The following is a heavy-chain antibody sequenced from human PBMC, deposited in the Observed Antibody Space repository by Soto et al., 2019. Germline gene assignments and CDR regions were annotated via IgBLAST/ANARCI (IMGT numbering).Heavy chain of an antibody. CDR1: GGSISSSSYY. CDR2: IYYSGST. D-gene: IGHD4-17*01. CDR3: ARMVYGDRIDY. V-gene: IGHV4-39*01. J-gene: IGHJ4*02. Sequence: SETLSLTCTVSGGSISSSSYYWGWIRQPPGKGLEWIGSIYYSGSTYYNPSLKSRVTISVDTSKNQFSLKLSSVTAADTAVYYCARMVYGDRIDYWGQGTLVTVSS.